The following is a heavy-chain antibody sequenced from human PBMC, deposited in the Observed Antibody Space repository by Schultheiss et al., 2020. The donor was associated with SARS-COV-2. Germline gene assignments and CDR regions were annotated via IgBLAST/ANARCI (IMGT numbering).Heavy chain of an antibody. CDR1: GGSFSGYY. Sequence: SQTLSLTCAVYGGSFSGYYWSWIRQPPGKGLEWIGEINHSGSTYYNPSLKSRVTISVDRSKNQFSLKLSSVTAADTAVYYCARVGFIGMTWGQGTLVTVSS. CDR3: ARVGFIGMT. CDR2: INHSGST. J-gene: IGHJ4*02. D-gene: IGHD1-26*01. V-gene: IGHV4-34*01.